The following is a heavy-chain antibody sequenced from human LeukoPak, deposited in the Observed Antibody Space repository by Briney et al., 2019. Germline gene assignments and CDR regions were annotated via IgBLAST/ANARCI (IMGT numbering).Heavy chain of an antibody. J-gene: IGHJ4*02. D-gene: IGHD3-3*01. V-gene: IGHV4-59*01. CDR3: ARGGSTDYDFWSGYYSLYYFDY. CDR1: GGSISSYY. Sequence: WETLSLTCTVSGGSISSYYWSWIRQPPGKGLEWIGYIYYSGSTNYNPSLKSRVTISVDTSKNQFSLKLSSVTAADTAVYYCARGGSTDYDFWSGYYSLYYFDYWGQGTLVTVSS. CDR2: IYYSGST.